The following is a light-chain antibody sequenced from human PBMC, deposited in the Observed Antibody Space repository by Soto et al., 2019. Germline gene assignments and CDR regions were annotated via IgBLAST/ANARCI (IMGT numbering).Light chain of an antibody. CDR2: EVS. CDR3: SSYTSSSTLDYV. Sequence: QSALTQPASVSGSPGQSFTISCTGTSSDVGGYNYVSWYQQHPGKAPKLMIYEVSNRPSGVSNRFSGSKSGNTASLTISGLQAEDEADYYCSSYTSSSTLDYVCGTGTKVTVL. CDR1: SSDVGGYNY. V-gene: IGLV2-14*01. J-gene: IGLJ1*01.